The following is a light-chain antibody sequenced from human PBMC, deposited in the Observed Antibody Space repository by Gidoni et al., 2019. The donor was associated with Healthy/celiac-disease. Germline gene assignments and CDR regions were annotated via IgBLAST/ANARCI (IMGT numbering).Light chain of an antibody. J-gene: IGLJ2*01. CDR3: QSYDSSLIGVV. Sequence: QSVLTQPPSVSGAPGQRVTISCTASRSNIGAGYDVHWYQQLPGTAPKLLIYGSINRPSGVPDRFSGSKSGTSASLAITGLQAEDEADYYCQSYDSSLIGVVFGGGTKLTVL. CDR2: GSI. CDR1: RSNIGAGYD. V-gene: IGLV1-40*01.